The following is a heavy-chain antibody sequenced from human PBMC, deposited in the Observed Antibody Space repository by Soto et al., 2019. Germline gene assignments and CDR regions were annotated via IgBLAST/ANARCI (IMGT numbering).Heavy chain of an antibody. Sequence: GGSLRLSCAASGFTFSSYGMHWVRQAPGKGLEWEAVISYDGSNKYYADSVKGRFTISRDNSKNTLYLQMNSLRAEDTAVYYCAKDRDSSSWYSFDYWGQGTLVTVSS. V-gene: IGHV3-30*18. J-gene: IGHJ4*02. D-gene: IGHD6-13*01. CDR3: AKDRDSSSWYSFDY. CDR2: ISYDGSNK. CDR1: GFTFSSYG.